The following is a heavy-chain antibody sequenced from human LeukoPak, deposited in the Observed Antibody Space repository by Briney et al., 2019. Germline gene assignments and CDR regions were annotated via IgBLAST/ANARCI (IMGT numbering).Heavy chain of an antibody. CDR3: AKEYTSRWSYWHFDL. D-gene: IGHD6-13*01. Sequence: GRSLRLSCVASGFTFSSYGMHWVRQAPGKGLEWVAVISYSEDAKIYADSVKGRFTISRDNSKNTLYLQMDGLRAEDTALYYCAKEYTSRWSYWHFDLWGRGTLVTVSS. V-gene: IGHV3-30*18. CDR2: ISYSEDAK. CDR1: GFTFSSYG. J-gene: IGHJ2*01.